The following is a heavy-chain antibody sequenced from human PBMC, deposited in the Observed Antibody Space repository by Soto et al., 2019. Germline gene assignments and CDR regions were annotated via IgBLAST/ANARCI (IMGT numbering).Heavy chain of an antibody. D-gene: IGHD3-10*01. Sequence: EVQLLESGGGLVQPGGSLRLSCAASGFTFSSYAMSWVRQAPGKGLEWVSAISGSGGSTYYADSVKGRFTISRDNSKSTLYLQMNSLWAMDTAVHYWAKSGVGFGLTWFDPVCQGTLGSVS. J-gene: IGHJ5*02. V-gene: IGHV3-23*01. CDR3: AKSGVGFGLTWFDP. CDR2: ISGSGGST. CDR1: GFTFSSYA.